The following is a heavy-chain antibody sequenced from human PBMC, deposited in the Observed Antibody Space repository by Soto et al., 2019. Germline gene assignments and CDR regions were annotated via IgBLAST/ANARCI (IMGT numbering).Heavy chain of an antibody. CDR2: VNTYNGNT. Sequence: GASGKVSCTASGYTFTIYGVGWARQAPGQGLEWMGWVNTYNGNTNYAQNVQGRVTLTTDPSTSTAYMELWSLKPNHTPIYNWPRVNVYVPPTPQTVWGQGPTSTFPS. CDR1: GYTFTIYG. CDR3: PRVNVYVPPTPQTV. V-gene: IGHV1-18*01. D-gene: IGHD3-16*01. J-gene: IGHJ6*02.